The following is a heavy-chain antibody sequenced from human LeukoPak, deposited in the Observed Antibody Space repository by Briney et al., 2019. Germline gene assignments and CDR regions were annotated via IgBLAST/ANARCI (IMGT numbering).Heavy chain of an antibody. CDR3: ARIAAALNWFDP. D-gene: IGHD6-13*01. Sequence: ASVKVSGKASGYTFTGYYMHWVRQAPGQGLEWMGWINPNSGNINYAQKFEGRVTMTRDTSISTAYMELSRLRFDDTAVYYCARIAAALNWFDPWGQGTLVTVSS. CDR1: GYTFTGYY. J-gene: IGHJ5*02. V-gene: IGHV1-2*02. CDR2: INPNSGNI.